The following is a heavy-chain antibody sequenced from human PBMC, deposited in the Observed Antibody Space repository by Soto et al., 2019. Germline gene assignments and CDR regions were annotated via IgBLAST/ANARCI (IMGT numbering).Heavy chain of an antibody. CDR2: IYYSGST. CDR3: ARDSPGGGRLFDY. J-gene: IGHJ4*02. V-gene: IGHV4-59*01. CDR1: GGSISSYY. Sequence: SETLSLTCTVSGGSISSYYWSWIRQPPGKGLEWIGYIYYSGSTNYNPSLKSRVTISVDTSKNQFSLKLSSVTAADTAVYYCARDSPGGGRLFDYWGQGTLVTVSS. D-gene: IGHD2-21*01.